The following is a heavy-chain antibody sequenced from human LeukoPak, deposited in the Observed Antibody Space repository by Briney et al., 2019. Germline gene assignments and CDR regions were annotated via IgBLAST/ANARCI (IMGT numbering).Heavy chain of an antibody. D-gene: IGHD3-10*01. CDR1: GYTFTSYG. V-gene: IGHV1-18*01. CDR2: ISGYNGNT. J-gene: IGHJ4*02. Sequence: ASVKVSCMASGYTFTSYGITWVRQAPGQGLEWMGWISGYNGNTNYAQKFQGRVTMTTDTSTSTVYMELRSLRSDDTAVYYCARDDNYGSGQPDDWGQGTLVTVSS. CDR3: ARDDNYGSGQPDD.